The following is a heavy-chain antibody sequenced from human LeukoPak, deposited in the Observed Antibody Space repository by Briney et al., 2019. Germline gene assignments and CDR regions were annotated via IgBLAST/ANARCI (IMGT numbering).Heavy chain of an antibody. CDR1: GGSLSSTIYY. CDR3: TLVENFYFYVMDV. J-gene: IGHJ6*02. CDR2: IFYSGST. Sequence: SETLSLTCTVSGGSLSSTIYYWGWIRQPPGKGLEWIGSIFYSGSTYYNPSLKSRITISVDTSNNQFSLRLTSVTAADTAVYCCTLVENFYFYVMDVWGQGTTVTVSS. V-gene: IGHV4-39*03. D-gene: IGHD2-15*01.